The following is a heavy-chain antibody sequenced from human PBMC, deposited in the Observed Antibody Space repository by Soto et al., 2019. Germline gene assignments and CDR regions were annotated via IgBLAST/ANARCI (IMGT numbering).Heavy chain of an antibody. J-gene: IGHJ2*01. D-gene: IGHD2-15*01. Sequence: ASVKVSCKASGYTFASYGISWVRQAPGQGLEWMGWISAYNGNTNYAQKLQGRVVLTLDTSTNTAYMELRSLTSDDTAVYYCVRCYCSVGSCYACWHFDLWGRGTLVTVYS. CDR1: GYTFASYG. V-gene: IGHV1-18*01. CDR2: ISAYNGNT. CDR3: VRCYCSVGSCYACWHFDL.